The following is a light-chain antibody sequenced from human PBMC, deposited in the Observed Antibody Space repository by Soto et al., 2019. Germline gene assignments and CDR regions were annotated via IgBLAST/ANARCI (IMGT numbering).Light chain of an antibody. Sequence: EIVMTQSPATLSVSPGERATLSCRASQSVSSNLAWYQQKPGQAPRLLIYGASSRATGIPVRFSGSGSGTEFTLTISSLQSEDFAVYYCQQRNKWPPVTFGGGTRVEIK. V-gene: IGKV3-15*01. CDR3: QQRNKWPPVT. CDR2: GAS. CDR1: QSVSSN. J-gene: IGKJ4*01.